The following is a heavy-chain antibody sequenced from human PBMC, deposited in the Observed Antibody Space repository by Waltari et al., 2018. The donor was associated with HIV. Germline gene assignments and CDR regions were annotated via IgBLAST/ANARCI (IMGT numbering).Heavy chain of an antibody. J-gene: IGHJ6*02. Sequence: EVQLVESGGGLVQPGGSLRLSCAASGFPFSNYWIGWVRQAPGKGLEWVANIKQDGSDKYYVNSVKGRFTISRDNAKNSLYLQMNSLRAEDTAVYYCAIPGMDVWGQGTTVTVSS. CDR2: IKQDGSDK. CDR1: GFPFSNYW. CDR3: AIPGMDV. V-gene: IGHV3-7*01.